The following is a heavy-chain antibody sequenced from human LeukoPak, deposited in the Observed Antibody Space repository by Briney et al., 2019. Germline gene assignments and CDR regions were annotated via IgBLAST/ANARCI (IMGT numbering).Heavy chain of an antibody. CDR1: GFIFDDYA. D-gene: IGHD5-12*01. Sequence: GGSLRLSYAASGFIFDDYAMHWVRQVPGKGLQWVSGINWNSSYIGLADFVKGRVTISRDNAKNSLYLQMNSLRAEDTALYYCAKDIMAQRIVATIGEIDYWGQGTLVTVSS. CDR2: INWNSSYI. CDR3: AKDIMAQRIVATIGEIDY. V-gene: IGHV3-9*01. J-gene: IGHJ4*02.